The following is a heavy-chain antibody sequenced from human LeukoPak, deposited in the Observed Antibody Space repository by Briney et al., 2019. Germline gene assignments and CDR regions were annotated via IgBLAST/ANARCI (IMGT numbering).Heavy chain of an antibody. CDR2: ISGSGGST. D-gene: IGHD3-16*01. J-gene: IGHJ4*02. V-gene: IGHV3-23*01. Sequence: PGGSLRLSCAASGFTFSSYAMSWVRQAPGKGLEWVSAISGSGGSTYYADSVKGRFTISRDNSRDPLYLQMNSPRGEDTAVYYCAKGYYDYVWGSYYFDYWGQGTLVTVSS. CDR1: GFTFSSYA. CDR3: AKGYYDYVWGSYYFDY.